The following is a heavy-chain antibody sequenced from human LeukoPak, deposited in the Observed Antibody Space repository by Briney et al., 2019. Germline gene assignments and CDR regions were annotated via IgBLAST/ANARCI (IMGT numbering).Heavy chain of an antibody. CDR1: EFSVGSNY. V-gene: IGHV3-53*01. D-gene: IGHD4-23*01. J-gene: IGHJ4*02. CDR2: IYSGGST. Sequence: GGSLRLSCAASEFSVGSNYMSWVRQAPGKGLEWVSVIYSGGSTYYADSVKGRFTISRDNSKNTLYLQMNSLRAEDTAVYYCARVAVVTRIFDYWGQGTLVTVSS. CDR3: ARVAVVTRIFDY.